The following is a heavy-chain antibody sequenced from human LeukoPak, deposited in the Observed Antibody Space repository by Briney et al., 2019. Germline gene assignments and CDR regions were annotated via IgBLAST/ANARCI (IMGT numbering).Heavy chain of an antibody. CDR1: GFTFSSYA. J-gene: IGHJ5*02. CDR3: ARALDILTGYFRYNWFDP. V-gene: IGHV3-23*01. CDR2: ISGSGGST. D-gene: IGHD3-9*01. Sequence: PGGSLRLSCAASGFTFSSYAMSWVRQAPGKGLEWVSAISGSGGSTYYADSVKGRFTISRDNSKNTLYLQMNSLRAEDTAVYYCARALDILTGYFRYNWFDPWGQGTLVTVSS.